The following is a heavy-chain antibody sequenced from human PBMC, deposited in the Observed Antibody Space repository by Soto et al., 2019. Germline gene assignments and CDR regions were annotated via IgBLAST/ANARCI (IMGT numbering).Heavy chain of an antibody. D-gene: IGHD1-20*01. CDR2: MNHNSGNT. J-gene: IGHJ4*02. Sequence: QVQLVQSGAEVKKPGASVKVSCKASGYTFTSYDINWVRQATGQGLEWMGLMNHNSGNTAYAQKFQVRFTMTRNTSITTAYMELSSLISEDTAVYYCAREVTGRFDYWGQGTLVTVSS. V-gene: IGHV1-8*01. CDR1: GYTFTSYD. CDR3: AREVTGRFDY.